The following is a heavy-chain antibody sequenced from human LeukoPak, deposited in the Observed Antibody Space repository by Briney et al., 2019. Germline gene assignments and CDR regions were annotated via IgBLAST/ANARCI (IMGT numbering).Heavy chain of an antibody. D-gene: IGHD5-18*01. CDR2: INWNGGST. Sequence: SGGSLRLSCAASGFTFDDYGMSWVRQAPGKGVEWVSGINWNGGSTGYADSVKGRFTISRDNAKNSLYLQMNSLRAEDTALYYCARVVRGYSVGDVWGKGTTVTVSS. J-gene: IGHJ6*04. V-gene: IGHV3-20*04. CDR1: GFTFDDYG. CDR3: ARVVRGYSVGDV.